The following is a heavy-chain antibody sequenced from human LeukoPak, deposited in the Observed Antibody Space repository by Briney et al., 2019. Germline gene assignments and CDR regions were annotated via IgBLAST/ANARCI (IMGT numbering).Heavy chain of an antibody. CDR3: ASPVAGTSLTGY. J-gene: IGHJ4*02. CDR2: ISSSSSYI. D-gene: IGHD6-19*01. V-gene: IGHV3-21*01. Sequence: GGSLRLSCAASGFTFSSYTMSWVRQAPGKGLEWVSSISSSSSYIYYADSVKGRFTISRDNAKNSLYLQMNSLRAEDTAVYYCASPVAGTSLTGYWGQGTLVTVSS. CDR1: GFTFSSYT.